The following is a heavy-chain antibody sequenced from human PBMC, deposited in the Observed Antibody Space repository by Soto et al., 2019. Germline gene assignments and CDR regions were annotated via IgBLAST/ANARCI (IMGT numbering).Heavy chain of an antibody. Sequence: GGSLRLSCAASGFTFSDYYMSWIRQAPGKGLEWVSYISSSDNTMYYADSVKGRFFISRDNAKNSLYLQMNSLRAEDTALYYCARGRCGTSSCYGRNWFDPWGQGTLVTVSS. J-gene: IGHJ5*02. CDR2: ISSSDNTM. D-gene: IGHD2-2*01. V-gene: IGHV3-11*01. CDR3: ARGRCGTSSCYGRNWFDP. CDR1: GFTFSDYY.